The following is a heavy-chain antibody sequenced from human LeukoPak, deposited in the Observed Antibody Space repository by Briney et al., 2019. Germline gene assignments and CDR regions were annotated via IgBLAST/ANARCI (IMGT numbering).Heavy chain of an antibody. CDR1: GFTFSDYG. D-gene: IGHD6-13*01. V-gene: IGHV3-30*03. Sequence: GGSLRLSCAASGFTFSDYGMHWVRQAPGKGLEWVAVISYDGTNTYYADSVKGRFSMSRDNSKNTLYMQMNRLRPQDTAVYYCARGGSSWHLDYWGQGTLVTVSS. CDR3: ARGGSSWHLDY. J-gene: IGHJ4*02. CDR2: ISYDGTNT.